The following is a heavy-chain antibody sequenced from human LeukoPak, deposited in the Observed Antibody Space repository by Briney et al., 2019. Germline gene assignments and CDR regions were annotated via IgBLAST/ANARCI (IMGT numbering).Heavy chain of an antibody. Sequence: SSETLSLTCTVSGGSISSSSYYWGWIRQPPGKGLEWIGSIYYSGSTYYNPSLKSRVTISVDTSKNQFSLKLSSVPAADTAVYYCARKRALGVEYPGYYFDYGGKGPLVTVPP. V-gene: IGHV4-39*01. CDR1: GGSISSSSYY. J-gene: IGHJ4*02. CDR3: ARKRALGVEYPGYYFDY. CDR2: IYYSGST. D-gene: IGHD2-2*01.